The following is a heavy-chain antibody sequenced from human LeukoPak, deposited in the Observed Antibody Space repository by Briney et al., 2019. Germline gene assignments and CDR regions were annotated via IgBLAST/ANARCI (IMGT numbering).Heavy chain of an antibody. J-gene: IGHJ4*02. CDR2: MNPNSGNT. CDR3: ARRSAYGSGSYYVDY. D-gene: IGHD3-10*01. V-gene: IGHV1-8*03. Sequence: ASVKVSCKASGYTFTSYDIDCVRQATGRGLEWMGWMNPNSGNTGYAQKFQGRVTITTNTSITTPYMELSSLRSEDTAVYYCARRSAYGSGSYYVDYWGQGTLVTVSS. CDR1: GYTFTSYD.